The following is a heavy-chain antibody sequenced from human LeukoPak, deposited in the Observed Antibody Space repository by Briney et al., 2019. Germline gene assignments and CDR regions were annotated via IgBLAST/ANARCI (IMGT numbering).Heavy chain of an antibody. CDR3: ARRDSSGYYYLFDY. CDR2: IIGSGRST. CDR1: GFTFSSYG. J-gene: IGHJ4*02. V-gene: IGHV3-23*01. D-gene: IGHD3-22*01. Sequence: GGSLRLSCAASGFTFSSYGMSWVRQAPGKGLEWVSSIIGSGRSTYYADSVKGRFTISRDNAKNSLYLQMNSLRAEDTAVYYCARRDSSGYYYLFDYWGQGTLVTVSS.